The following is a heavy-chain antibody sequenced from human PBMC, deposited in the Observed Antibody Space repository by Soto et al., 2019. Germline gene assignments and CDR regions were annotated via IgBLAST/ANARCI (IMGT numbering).Heavy chain of an antibody. D-gene: IGHD4-17*01. V-gene: IGHV4-39*01. J-gene: IGHJ6*02. CDR2: IYYSGST. CDR3: ARGSEYGDYPYYYYYGMDV. CDR1: GGSISSSSYD. Sequence: NPSETLSLTCTVSGGSISSSSYDWGWIRQPPXKGLEWIGSIYYSGSTYYNPSLKSRVTISVDTSKNQFSLKLSSVTAADTAVYYCARGSEYGDYPYYYYYGMDVWGQGTTVTVSS.